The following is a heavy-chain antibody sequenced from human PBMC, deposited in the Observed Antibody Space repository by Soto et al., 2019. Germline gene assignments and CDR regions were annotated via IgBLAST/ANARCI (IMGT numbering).Heavy chain of an antibody. D-gene: IGHD3-10*01. CDR2: IYYSGST. Sequence: TSETLSLTCTVSGGSISSGDYYWSWIRQPPGKGLEWIGDIYYSGSTYYNTSLKNQVTISVDTSKNQFSLKLSSVTAADTAVYYCARENHYYGSGSFDYWGQGTLVTVSS. V-gene: IGHV4-30-4*01. CDR3: ARENHYYGSGSFDY. J-gene: IGHJ4*02. CDR1: GGSISSGDYY.